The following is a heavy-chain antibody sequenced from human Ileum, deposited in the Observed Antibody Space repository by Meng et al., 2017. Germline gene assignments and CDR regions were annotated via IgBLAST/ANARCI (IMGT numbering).Heavy chain of an antibody. J-gene: IGHJ2*01. CDR3: AKGVWYFDL. D-gene: IGHD2-8*01. Sequence: GESLKPSCAASRFAFSSHAMTWVRQAPGKGLEWVSTISSTDGSTFYTASVRARFNISRDNSRNTLYLQMDSLCAEDTVVYYCAKGVWYFDLWGRGTLVTVSS. CDR2: ISSTDGST. V-gene: IGHV3-23*01. CDR1: RFAFSSHA.